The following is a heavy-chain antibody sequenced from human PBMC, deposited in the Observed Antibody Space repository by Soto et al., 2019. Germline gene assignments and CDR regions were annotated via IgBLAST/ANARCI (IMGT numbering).Heavy chain of an antibody. CDR2: IKSKTDGGTT. CDR3: TTALRFWGWPDY. D-gene: IGHD3-3*01. CDR1: GFPFSNAW. J-gene: IGHJ4*02. V-gene: IGHV3-15*01. Sequence: EVHLVESGGGLVEPGGSLRLSCAASGFPFSNAWMSWVRQAPGKGLEWVGRIKSKTDGGTTDYAAPVKGRFTISRDDSKNMLYLQMNSLKIEDTAVYYCTTALRFWGWPDYWGQGNLVTVSS.